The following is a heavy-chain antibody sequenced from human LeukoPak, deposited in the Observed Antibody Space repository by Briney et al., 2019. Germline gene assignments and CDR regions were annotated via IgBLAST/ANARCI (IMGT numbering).Heavy chain of an antibody. Sequence: SGPTLVNPTQPLTLTCTFSGFSLSTSGRGVGWIRQPPGKALEWLALIYWDDDKRYSPSLKSRLTITKDTSKNRVVLTVTNMDPVDTATYYCAHRGGFDSSGHYCAYWGQGTLVTVSS. CDR2: IYWDDDK. CDR1: GFSLSTSGRG. D-gene: IGHD3-22*01. V-gene: IGHV2-5*02. J-gene: IGHJ4*02. CDR3: AHRGGFDSSGHYCAY.